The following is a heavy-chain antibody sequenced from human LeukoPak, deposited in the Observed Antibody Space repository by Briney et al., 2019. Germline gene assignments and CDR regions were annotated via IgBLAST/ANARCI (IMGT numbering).Heavy chain of an antibody. CDR2: FDPEDGET. CDR3: ATDLCGVVIGT. D-gene: IGHD3-3*01. V-gene: IGHV1-24*01. CDR1: GYTLTELS. Sequence: ASVKVSCKVSGYTLTELSMHWLRQAPGKGLEGMGGFDPEDGETIYAQKFQGRVTMTEDTSTDPAYMELSSLRSEDTAVYYCATDLCGVVIGTWGQGTLVTVSS. J-gene: IGHJ5*02.